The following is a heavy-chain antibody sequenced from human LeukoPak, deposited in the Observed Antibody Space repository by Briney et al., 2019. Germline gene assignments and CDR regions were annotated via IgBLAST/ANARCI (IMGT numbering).Heavy chain of an antibody. J-gene: IGHJ4*02. Sequence: SETLSLTXTVSGGSISNYYWSWIRQPPGKGLEWIGFVYYDGTTNYSPSLKSRVTISVDTSKNQFSLNVSSVTAADTAVYYCAREDYCSGGICYPMKFDYWGQGTLATVSS. D-gene: IGHD2-15*01. CDR1: GGSISNYY. CDR2: VYYDGTT. V-gene: IGHV4-59*01. CDR3: AREDYCSGGICYPMKFDY.